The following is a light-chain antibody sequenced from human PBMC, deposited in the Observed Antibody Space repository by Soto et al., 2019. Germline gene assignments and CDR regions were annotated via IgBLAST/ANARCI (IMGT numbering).Light chain of an antibody. Sequence: HSALTQPASVSGSPGQSITISCTGSSSYVGAYNYVSWYQQHPGKVPKLLIYEVSDRPSGISNRFSGSKSGNTASLTISGLQAEDDADYYCTSYTRRSTYVFGTGTKVTVL. CDR2: EVS. V-gene: IGLV2-14*01. CDR1: SSYVGAYNY. J-gene: IGLJ1*01. CDR3: TSYTRRSTYV.